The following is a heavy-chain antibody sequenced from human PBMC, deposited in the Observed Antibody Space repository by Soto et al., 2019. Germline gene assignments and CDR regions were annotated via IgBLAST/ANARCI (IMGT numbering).Heavy chain of an antibody. CDR3: SGGHYYGSGDY. CDR1: GGSFSGYY. CDR2: INHSGST. V-gene: IGHV4-34*01. D-gene: IGHD3-10*01. J-gene: IGHJ4*02. Sequence: QVQLQQWGAGLLKPSETLSLTCAVYGGSFSGYYWSWIRQPPGKGLEWIGEINHSGSTNYNPSLKSRVPISVDTAKNQFSLKLSSVTAADTAVYYCSGGHYYGSGDYWGQGTLVTVSS.